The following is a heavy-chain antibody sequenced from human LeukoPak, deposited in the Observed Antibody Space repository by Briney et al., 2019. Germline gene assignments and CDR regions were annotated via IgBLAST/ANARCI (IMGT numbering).Heavy chain of an antibody. J-gene: IGHJ6*03. CDR3: ARGSEGATRYYCYYMDV. D-gene: IGHD1-26*01. CDR1: GFTFSSYS. V-gene: IGHV3-21*01. Sequence: PGGSLRLSCAASGFTFSSYSMKWVRQAPGKGLGWVSSISSSSSYVYYADSVKGRFTISRDNAKNSLYLQMNSLRAEDTAVYYCARGSEGATRYYCYYMDVWGKGTTVTVSS. CDR2: ISSSSSYV.